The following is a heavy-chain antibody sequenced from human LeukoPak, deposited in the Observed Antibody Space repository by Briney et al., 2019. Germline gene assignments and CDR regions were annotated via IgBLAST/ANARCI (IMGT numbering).Heavy chain of an antibody. D-gene: IGHD4-17*01. CDR2: IYTSGST. Sequence: PSETLSLTCTVSGGSISSYYWSWIRQPAGKGLEWIGRIYTSGSTKYNPSLKSRVTMSVDTSKNQFSLELSSVTAADTAVYYCARWTTVTRALDYWGQGTLVTVSS. V-gene: IGHV4-4*07. J-gene: IGHJ4*02. CDR1: GGSISSYY. CDR3: ARWTTVTRALDY.